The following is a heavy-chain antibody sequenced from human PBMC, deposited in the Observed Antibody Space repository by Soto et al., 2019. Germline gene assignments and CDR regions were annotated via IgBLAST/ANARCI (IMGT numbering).Heavy chain of an antibody. D-gene: IGHD2-2*01. CDR1: GGTFSSYT. CDR3: AGETGRVVVPAAMTSSIWFDP. CDR2: IIPILGIA. Sequence: QVQLVQSGAEVKKPGSSVKVSCKASGGTFSSYTISWVRQAPGQGLEWMGRIIPILGIANYAQKFQGRVTITADKSTSTAYMELSSLRSEDTAVYYCAGETGRVVVPAAMTSSIWFDPWGQGTLVTVSS. V-gene: IGHV1-69*02. J-gene: IGHJ5*02.